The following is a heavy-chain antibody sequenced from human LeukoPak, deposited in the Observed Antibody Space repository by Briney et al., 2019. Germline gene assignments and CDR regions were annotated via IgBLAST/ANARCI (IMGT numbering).Heavy chain of an antibody. V-gene: IGHV3-30*02. Sequence: GALRLSCAASGFTFSSYGMHWVRQAPGKGLEWVAFIRYDGNNKYYADSVKGRFTISRDNSKNTLYLQMNSLRAEDTALYYCAKDLSTYYHDSRTPDYWGQGTLVTVSS. CDR1: GFTFSSYG. J-gene: IGHJ4*02. D-gene: IGHD3-22*01. CDR3: AKDLSTYYHDSRTPDY. CDR2: IRYDGNNK.